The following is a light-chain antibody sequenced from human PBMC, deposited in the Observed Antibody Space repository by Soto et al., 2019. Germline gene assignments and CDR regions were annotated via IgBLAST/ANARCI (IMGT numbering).Light chain of an antibody. CDR3: QQYGSSPWT. Sequence: EIVLTQSPGTLSLSPGERATLSCRASQSISSSFLAWYQRKPGQAPRLLIYGASSSATGIPDRFSGSGSGTDFTVTISRLEPEDFAVYYCQQYGSSPWTFGQGTKVEIK. CDR2: GAS. J-gene: IGKJ1*01. CDR1: QSISSSF. V-gene: IGKV3-20*01.